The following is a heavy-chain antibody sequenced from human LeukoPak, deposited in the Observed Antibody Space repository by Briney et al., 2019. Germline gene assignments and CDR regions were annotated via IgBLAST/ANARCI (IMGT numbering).Heavy chain of an antibody. Sequence: GGSLRLSCTASGFTFSNYLMHWVRQAPGKGLVWVSHIKSDGGSATYADSVKGRFTVSRDNAKNALYLQMNSLRAEDTAVYYCAKDEALGTAFDIWGQGTMVTVSS. CDR1: GFTFSNYL. V-gene: IGHV3-74*01. J-gene: IGHJ3*02. CDR2: IKSDGGSA. D-gene: IGHD1-26*01. CDR3: AKDEALGTAFDI.